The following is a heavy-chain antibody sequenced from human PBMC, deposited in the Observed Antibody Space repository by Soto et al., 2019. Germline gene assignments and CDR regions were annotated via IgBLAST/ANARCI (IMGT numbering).Heavy chain of an antibody. CDR2: IGTAGDT. J-gene: IGHJ2*01. CDR1: GFTFSSYD. D-gene: IGHD4-17*01. CDR3: ARAVRYGDYLLGYFDL. V-gene: IGHV3-13*01. Sequence: EVQLVESGGGLVQPGGSLRLSCAASGFTFSSYDMHWVRQATGKGLEWVSAIGTAGDTYYPGSVKGRFTISRENAKNSLDLQMNSLRAGDTAVYYGARAVRYGDYLLGYFDLWGRGTLVTVSS.